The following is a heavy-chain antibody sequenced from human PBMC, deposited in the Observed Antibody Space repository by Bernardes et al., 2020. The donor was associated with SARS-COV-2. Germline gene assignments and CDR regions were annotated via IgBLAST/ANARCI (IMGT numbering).Heavy chain of an antibody. D-gene: IGHD6-13*01. CDR2: LYPKSGDT. CDR1: AYTFTDYH. CDR3: ASVTWSSNDGFDI. V-gene: IGHV1-2*02. J-gene: IGHJ3*02. Sequence: SVPVSFKTFAYTFTDYHIRWLRQAPAEEREWRGWLYPKSGDTSFAQNFQGRVTMTLDTSVSQVSMELSRLRVADTAVYYCASVTWSSNDGFDIWGQGTVVTVSS.